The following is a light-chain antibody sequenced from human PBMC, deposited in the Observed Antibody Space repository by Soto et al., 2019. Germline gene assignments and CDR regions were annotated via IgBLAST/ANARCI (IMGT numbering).Light chain of an antibody. CDR3: SSYAGFYTLGV. CDR1: SSDVGGYNY. V-gene: IGLV2-11*01. J-gene: IGLJ2*01. Sequence: QSALTQPRSVSGSPGQSVTISCTGTSSDVGGYNYVSWYQRHPGKAPKLMIYDVSKRPSGVPDRFSGSKSGNTASLTISGPRAEDGVVYYCSSYAGFYTLGVFGGGTNLTVL. CDR2: DVS.